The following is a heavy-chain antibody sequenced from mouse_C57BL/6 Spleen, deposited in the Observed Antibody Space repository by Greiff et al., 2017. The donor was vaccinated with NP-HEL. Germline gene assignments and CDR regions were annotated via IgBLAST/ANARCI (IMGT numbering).Heavy chain of an antibody. J-gene: IGHJ3*01. CDR2: INPNNGGT. D-gene: IGHD3-2*02. CDR3: ARPAQVSWFAY. CDR1: GYTFTDYY. V-gene: IGHV1-26*01. Sequence: EVQLQQSGPELVKPGASVKISCKASGYTFTDYYMNWVKQSHGKSLEWIGDINPNNGGTSYNQKFKGKATLTVDKSSSTAYMELRSLTSEDSEVYYCARPAQVSWFAYWGQGTLVTVSA.